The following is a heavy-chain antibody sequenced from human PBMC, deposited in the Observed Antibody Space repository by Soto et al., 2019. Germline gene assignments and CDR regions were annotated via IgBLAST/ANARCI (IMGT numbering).Heavy chain of an antibody. Sequence: SLRLSCAASGFIFDDFAMHWVRQAPGKGLEWVSSITWNSASVAYADSVKGRFTISRDNAKNSLYLQMNNLRPEDAALYYCTKEVYGMGYYYYGMDVWGQGTTVTVSS. CDR3: TKEVYGMGYYYYGMDV. D-gene: IGHD2-8*01. V-gene: IGHV3-9*01. CDR1: GFIFDDFA. CDR2: ITWNSASV. J-gene: IGHJ6*02.